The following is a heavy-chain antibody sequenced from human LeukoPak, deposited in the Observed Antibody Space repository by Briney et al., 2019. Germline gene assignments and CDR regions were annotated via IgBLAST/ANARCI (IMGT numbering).Heavy chain of an antibody. V-gene: IGHV3-30*04. J-gene: IGHJ6*03. Sequence: PGGSLRLSCAASGFTFSSYAMHGVRQAPGEGREWVAVISYDGSNKYYADSVKGRFTISKDNTNNTLYLQMNSLRAEDTAVYYCARDKGYYGTSTAYYMDVWGKGTTVTVSS. D-gene: IGHD2-2*01. CDR2: ISYDGSNK. CDR3: ARDKGYYGTSTAYYMDV. CDR1: GFTFSSYA.